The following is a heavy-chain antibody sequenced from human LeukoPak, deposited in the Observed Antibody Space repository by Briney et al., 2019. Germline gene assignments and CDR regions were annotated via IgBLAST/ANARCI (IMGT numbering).Heavy chain of an antibody. V-gene: IGHV3-21*01. Sequence: GESLKISCAASGFIFSDYGINWVRQAPGKGLEWVSSIGSSSNYINYADSVKGRFTISRDNAKNSLYLQMNSLRAEDTAVYYCARDESGSYSNDYWGQGTLVTVSS. D-gene: IGHD1-26*01. CDR1: GFIFSDYG. J-gene: IGHJ4*02. CDR2: IGSSSNYI. CDR3: ARDESGSYSNDY.